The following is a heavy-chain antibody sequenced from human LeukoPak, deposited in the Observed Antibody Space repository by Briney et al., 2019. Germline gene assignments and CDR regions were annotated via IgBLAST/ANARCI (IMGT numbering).Heavy chain of an antibody. CDR3: ARVNTQGVPSP. Sequence: SQTLSLTCAVSGGSISSGGYSWSWIRQPPGKGLEWIGYIFDSGSTYYSPSLKSRVTISVERSRNQFSLQLSSVTAADTAVYYCARVNTQGVPSPWGQGILVTVSS. V-gene: IGHV4-30-2*01. CDR1: GGSISSGGYS. D-gene: IGHD3-16*01. CDR2: IFDSGST. J-gene: IGHJ5*02.